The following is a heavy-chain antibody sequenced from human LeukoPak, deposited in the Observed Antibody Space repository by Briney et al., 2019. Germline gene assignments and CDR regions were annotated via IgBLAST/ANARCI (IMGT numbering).Heavy chain of an antibody. CDR3: AREGYTSSWYSGYYYFDY. J-gene: IGHJ4*02. CDR1: GGSISSGSYF. D-gene: IGHD6-13*01. V-gene: IGHV4-61*02. CDR2: INTSGST. Sequence: SQTLSLTCTVSGGSISSGSYFWTWIRQPAGKGLEWIGRINTSGSTNYNPSLKSRVTISVDTSKNQFSLKLSSVTAADTAVFYCAREGYTSSWYSGYYYFDYWGQGTLVTVSS.